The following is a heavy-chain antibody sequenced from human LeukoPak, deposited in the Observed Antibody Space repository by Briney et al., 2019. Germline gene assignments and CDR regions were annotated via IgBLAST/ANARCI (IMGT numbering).Heavy chain of an antibody. D-gene: IGHD6-19*01. V-gene: IGHV3-23*01. J-gene: IGHJ4*02. Sequence: GGSLRLSCAASEFTFSSYAMSWVRQAPGKGLEWVSAISGSGGSTYYADSVKGRFTISRDNSKNTLYLQMNSLRAEDTAVYYCAKNPGYSSGWPWGQGTLVTVSS. CDR1: EFTFSSYA. CDR3: AKNPGYSSGWP. CDR2: ISGSGGST.